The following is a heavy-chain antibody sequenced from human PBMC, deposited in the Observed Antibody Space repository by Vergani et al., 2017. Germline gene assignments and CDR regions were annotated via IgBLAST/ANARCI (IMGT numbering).Heavy chain of an antibody. D-gene: IGHD6-13*01. Sequence: EVQLLESGGGLVQPGGSLRLSCAASGFTFSSYAMIWVRPAPGKGLEWVSAISGSGGSTYYADSVKGRFTISRDNSKNTLYRQMNSLRAEDTAVYYCARVNIAAAGRGNYYYYGMDVWGQGTTVTVSS. V-gene: IGHV3-23*01. CDR2: ISGSGGST. J-gene: IGHJ6*02. CDR1: GFTFSSYA. CDR3: ARVNIAAAGRGNYYYYGMDV.